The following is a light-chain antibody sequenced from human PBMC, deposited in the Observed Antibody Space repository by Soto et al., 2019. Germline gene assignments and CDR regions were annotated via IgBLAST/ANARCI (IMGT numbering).Light chain of an antibody. J-gene: IGKJ1*01. CDR2: AAS. CDR1: QGISKF. V-gene: IGKV1-17*03. Sequence: DIQMTQSPSAMSVSVGDRATITCRASQGISKFLAWFQQKPGKVPQRLIYAASSLQSGVPSRFSGSGSGTDFTLTISCLQSEDFATYYCQQYYDSPRTFGQGTKVDIK. CDR3: QQYYDSPRT.